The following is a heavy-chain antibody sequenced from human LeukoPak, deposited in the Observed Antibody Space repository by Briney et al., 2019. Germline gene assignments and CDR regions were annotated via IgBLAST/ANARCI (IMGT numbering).Heavy chain of an antibody. CDR3: ARDGGAYNSGSFDY. CDR1: GFTVSSNY. CDR2: IYSGGST. J-gene: IGHJ4*02. D-gene: IGHD5-12*01. V-gene: IGHV3-53*01. Sequence: GGSLRLSCAASGFTVSSNYMSWVRQAPGKGLEWVAVIYSGGSTYYADSVKGRFTISRDNSKNALYLQMNSLRAEDTAVYYCARDGGAYNSGSFDYWGQGTLVTVSS.